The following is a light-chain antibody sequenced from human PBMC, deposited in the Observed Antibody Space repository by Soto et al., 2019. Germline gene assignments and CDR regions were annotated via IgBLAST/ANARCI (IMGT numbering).Light chain of an antibody. CDR1: QDISVD. J-gene: IGKJ5*01. CDR3: QKFNTSPLT. Sequence: DIQMTQSQSSLSASVGDRVTITCRASQDISVDLAWYQQKPGKVPKLLIYSASSLQYGVPSRFSGSGSGTDFTLTISSLQPEDVATYFCQKFNTSPLTFGQGTRLEIK. V-gene: IGKV1-27*01. CDR2: SAS.